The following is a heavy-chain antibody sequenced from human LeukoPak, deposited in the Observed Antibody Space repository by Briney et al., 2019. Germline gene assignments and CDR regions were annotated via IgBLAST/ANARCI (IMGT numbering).Heavy chain of an antibody. CDR3: AREVIIVGDSDAFDL. CDR2: IFYDGRA. CDR1: GGSISSANHF. Sequence: PSETLSLTCTISGGSISSANHFWSWVRQSPGEGLEWIGYIFYDGRAHYNPSLRSRLSMSIDVSKNQFSLSPGSVTAADTAIYYCAREVIIVGDSDAFDLWGHGTMVTVSS. D-gene: IGHD1-26*01. V-gene: IGHV4-30-4*08. J-gene: IGHJ3*01.